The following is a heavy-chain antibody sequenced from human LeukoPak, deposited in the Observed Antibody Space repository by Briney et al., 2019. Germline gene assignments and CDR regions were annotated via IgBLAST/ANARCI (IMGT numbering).Heavy chain of an antibody. D-gene: IGHD2-15*01. Sequence: GGSLRLSCAASGFTFSTYGMSWVRQAPGRGLEWVAVISYDGSNKYYADSVKGRFTISRVNSKNTLYLQMNSLRAEDTAVYYCAKDPVVVAATDSYFDYWGQGTLVTVSS. CDR3: AKDPVVVAATDSYFDY. J-gene: IGHJ4*02. V-gene: IGHV3-30*18. CDR2: ISYDGSNK. CDR1: GFTFSTYG.